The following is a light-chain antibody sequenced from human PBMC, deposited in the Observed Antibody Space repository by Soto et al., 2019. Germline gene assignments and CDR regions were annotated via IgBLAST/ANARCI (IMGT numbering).Light chain of an antibody. CDR1: QSVSSY. CDR3: QQRSNWPPAIT. Sequence: EIVLTQSPATLSLSPGERATLSCRASQSVSSYLSWYQQNPGQDPRLLIYDASNRATGIPPRFSGSGSGTAFTLTISSREAEDFAVYYCQQRSNWPPAITFGQGTRLEIK. V-gene: IGKV3-11*01. CDR2: DAS. J-gene: IGKJ5*01.